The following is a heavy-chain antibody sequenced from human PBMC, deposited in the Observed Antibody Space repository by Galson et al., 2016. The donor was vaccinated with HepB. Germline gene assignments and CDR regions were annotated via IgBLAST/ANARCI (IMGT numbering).Heavy chain of an antibody. CDR1: GASISGYY. V-gene: IGHV4-59*12. Sequence: SETLSLTCTVSGASISGYYWSWIRQPPGRGLEWIGYIGYSGSSSYNPSLKSRVTISVDTSKKQFSLELTSVTAADTAVYFCAREERRDGRYLWLDPWGQGTLVTVSS. D-gene: IGHD1-26*01. CDR2: IGYSGSS. CDR3: AREERRDGRYLWLDP. J-gene: IGHJ5*02.